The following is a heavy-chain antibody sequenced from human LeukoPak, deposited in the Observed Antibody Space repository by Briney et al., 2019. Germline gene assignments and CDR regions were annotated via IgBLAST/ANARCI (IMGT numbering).Heavy chain of an antibody. D-gene: IGHD1-26*01. CDR1: GDSISSYY. CDR2: IYYSGST. Sequence: SETLSLTCTVSGDSISSYYWSWIRQPPGKGLEWIGYIYYSGSTNYNPSLKSRVTISVATSENQFSLRLSSVTAADTAVYYCARDRSGSYSRYYYYGMDVWGQGTTVTVSS. V-gene: IGHV4-59*01. J-gene: IGHJ6*02. CDR3: ARDRSGSYSRYYYYGMDV.